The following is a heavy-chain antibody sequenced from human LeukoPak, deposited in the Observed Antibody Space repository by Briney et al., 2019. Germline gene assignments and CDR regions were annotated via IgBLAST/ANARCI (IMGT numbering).Heavy chain of an antibody. CDR1: GGSISSSSYY. CDR3: ARNYRASFDY. V-gene: IGHV4-39*07. CDR2: IYYSGST. Sequence: PSETLSLTCTVSGGSISSSSYYWGWIRQPPGKGLEWIGSIYYSGSTYYNPSLKSRVTISVDTSKNQFSLKLSSMTAADTAVYYCARNYRASFDYWGQGTLVTVSS. D-gene: IGHD1-7*01. J-gene: IGHJ4*02.